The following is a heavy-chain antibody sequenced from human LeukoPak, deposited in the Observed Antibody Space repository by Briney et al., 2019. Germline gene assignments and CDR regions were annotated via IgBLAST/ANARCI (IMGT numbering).Heavy chain of an antibody. V-gene: IGHV3-64*01. J-gene: IGHJ4*02. CDR3: ARSPFSGDSSGWYELVY. D-gene: IGHD6-19*01. CDR1: GFTFSSYA. CDR2: ISSNGGST. Sequence: GGSLRLSCAASGFTFSSYAMHWVRQAPGKGLEYVSAISSNGGSTYYANSVKGRFTISRDNSKNTLYLQMGSLRAEDMAVYYCARSPFSGDSSGWYELVYWGQGTLVTVSS.